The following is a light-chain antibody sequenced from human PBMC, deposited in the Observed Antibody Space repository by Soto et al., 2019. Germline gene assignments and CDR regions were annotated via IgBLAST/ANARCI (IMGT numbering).Light chain of an antibody. V-gene: IGLV1-44*01. J-gene: IGLJ3*02. CDR2: DND. CDR1: SSQIGSNT. CDR3: AAWHDSRNAWV. Sequence: QPVLTQPPSLSGTPGQRVTISCSGSSSQIGSNTVSWYQQLPGKAPKLLIYDNDRRPSGVPHRCSGSKSGTSGSLAISDLHSEDEAEYFCAAWHDSRNAWVFGGGTKLTVL.